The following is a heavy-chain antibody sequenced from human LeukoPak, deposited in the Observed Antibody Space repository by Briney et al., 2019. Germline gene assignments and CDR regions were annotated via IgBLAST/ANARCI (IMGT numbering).Heavy chain of an antibody. V-gene: IGHV1-2*02. J-gene: IGHJ5*02. CDR1: GYSFTDYY. D-gene: IGHD2-15*01. CDR2: INPHSGGR. Sequence: GASVKVSCKASGYSFTDYYIHWVRQAPGQGLEWMGWINPHSGGRNLAQYFQGRVTMTRDTSISTAYMELSRLRSDDTAVYYCARVGISKGWFDPWGQGSLVIVSS. CDR3: ARVGISKGWFDP.